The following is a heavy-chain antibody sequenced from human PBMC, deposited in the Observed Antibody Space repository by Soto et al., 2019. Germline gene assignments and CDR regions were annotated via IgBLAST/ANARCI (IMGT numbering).Heavy chain of an antibody. D-gene: IGHD3-10*01. CDR2: ISYHGINK. CDR3: AKYADYGVHADWFDP. Sequence: QVQLVESGGGVVQPGRSLRLSCAASGFTFSSYGMHWVRQAPGKGLEWVAVISYHGINKYYADSVKGRFTISRDNSNNMLYLQISSLRPEDTAVYYSAKYADYGVHADWFDPRGQGTLVTVSS. CDR1: GFTFSSYG. J-gene: IGHJ5*02. V-gene: IGHV3-30*18.